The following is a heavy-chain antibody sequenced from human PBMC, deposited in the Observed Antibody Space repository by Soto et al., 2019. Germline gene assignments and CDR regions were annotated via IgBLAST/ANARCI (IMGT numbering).Heavy chain of an antibody. CDR3: ARHSCCSTPNYYYGMDV. J-gene: IGHJ6*02. Sequence: QVQLVQSGAEVKKPGSSVKVSCKASGGTFSSYAISWVRQAPGQGLEWMGGIIPIFGTANYAQKFQGRVTVTADESTSTAEMERSSLRSEDTAVYYCARHSCCSTPNYYYGMDVWGQGTTVTVSS. V-gene: IGHV1-69*12. CDR1: GGTFSSYA. D-gene: IGHD2-15*01. CDR2: IIPIFGTA.